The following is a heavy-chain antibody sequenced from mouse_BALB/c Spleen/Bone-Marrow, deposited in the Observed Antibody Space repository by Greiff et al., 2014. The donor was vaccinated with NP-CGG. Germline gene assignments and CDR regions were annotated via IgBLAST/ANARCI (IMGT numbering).Heavy chain of an antibody. V-gene: IGHV1-7*01. Sequence: VQLQQSGAELAKPGASVKMSCTASGYTFTSYWMHWVKQRPGQGLEWIGYINPSTGYTEYNQKFKDKATLTADKSSSTAYMQLSSLTSEDSAVYDCARPRGYRAYYAMDYWGQGNSVTVSS. J-gene: IGHJ4*01. CDR2: INPSTGYT. D-gene: IGHD3-1*01. CDR1: GYTFTSYW. CDR3: ARPRGYRAYYAMDY.